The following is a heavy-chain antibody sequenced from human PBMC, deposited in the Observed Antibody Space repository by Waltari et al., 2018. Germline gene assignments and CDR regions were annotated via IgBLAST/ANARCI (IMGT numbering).Heavy chain of an antibody. J-gene: IGHJ4*02. V-gene: IGHV4-34*01. CDR2: INHSGST. CDR3: AREKEVGAYDY. D-gene: IGHD1-26*01. CDR1: GGSFSGYY. Sequence: QVQLQQWGAGLLKPSETLSLTCAVYGGSFSGYYWSWLRLPPGKGLEWIGEINHSGSTNCNPSLKRRVTISVDTSKNQVSLKLSSVTAADTAVYYCAREKEVGAYDYWGQGTLVTVSS.